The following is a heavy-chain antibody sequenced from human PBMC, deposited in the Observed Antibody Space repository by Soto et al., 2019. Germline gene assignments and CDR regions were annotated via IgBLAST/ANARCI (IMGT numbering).Heavy chain of an antibody. CDR2: VSYDGSLK. D-gene: IGHD6-6*01. Sequence: QVQLVESGGGMVQPGRSLTLSCAASGFTFRTSAMHWVRQAPGKALQWVAFVSYDGSLKYYADSVKGRFTISRDNSNNTVLLQMNNLRPEDTAVYYCAREDFASRPPPYYYYGMDVWGRGTTVTVS. CDR3: AREDFASRPPPYYYYGMDV. J-gene: IGHJ6*02. CDR1: GFTFRTSA. V-gene: IGHV3-30-3*01.